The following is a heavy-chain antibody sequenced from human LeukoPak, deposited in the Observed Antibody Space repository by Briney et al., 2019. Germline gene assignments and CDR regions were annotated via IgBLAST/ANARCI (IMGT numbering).Heavy chain of an antibody. V-gene: IGHV4-39*01. J-gene: IGHJ4*02. CDR1: GASISRSDYF. CDR3: AKGLLRELIDY. Sequence: PSETLSLTCTVSGASISRSDYFWGWIRQPPGKGLEWIGSIYYSGSTYYSPSLKGRVTISVDTSKNQFSLKLNSVTAADTAVYYCAKGLLRELIDYWGQGTLVTVSS. D-gene: IGHD3-10*01. CDR2: IYYSGST.